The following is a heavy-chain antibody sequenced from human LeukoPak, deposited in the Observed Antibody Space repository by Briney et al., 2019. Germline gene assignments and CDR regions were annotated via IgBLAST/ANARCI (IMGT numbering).Heavy chain of an antibody. D-gene: IGHD5-24*01. Sequence: SETLSLTRTVSSGSLSSDYWNWLRQPPGKGLEYIGYLSYSGSSNYNPSLKSRVTISVDASKNQFSLKLNSVTAADTAVYYCARGFLLRRDASNRGAFWDFDLWGRGTLVTVSS. CDR1: SGSLSSDY. V-gene: IGHV4-59*01. CDR3: ARGFLLRRDASNRGAFWDFDL. CDR2: LSYSGSS. J-gene: IGHJ2*01.